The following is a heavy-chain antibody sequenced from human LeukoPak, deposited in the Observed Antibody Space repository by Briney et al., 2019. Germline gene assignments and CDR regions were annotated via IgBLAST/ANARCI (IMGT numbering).Heavy chain of an antibody. CDR1: GGSISSGGYY. Sequence: PSETLSLTCTVSGGSISSGGYYWSWIRQHPGKGLEWIGYIYYSGSTYYNPSLKSRVTISVDTSKNQFSLKLSSVTAADTAVYYCARVNRFDWLLSQSGPPGDYWGQGTLVTVSS. CDR3: ARVNRFDWLLSQSGPPGDY. J-gene: IGHJ4*02. D-gene: IGHD3-9*01. V-gene: IGHV4-31*03. CDR2: IYYSGST.